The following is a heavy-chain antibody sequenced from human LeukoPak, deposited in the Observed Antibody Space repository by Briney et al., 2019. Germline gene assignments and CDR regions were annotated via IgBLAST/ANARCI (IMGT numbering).Heavy chain of an antibody. Sequence: GGSLRLSCAASGFTFSSYSMNWVRQAPGKGLEWVSSISSSSSYIYYADSVKGRFTISRDNSKKKVFLQMNSLRADDTAVYYCAKAGWYSAKTYATYDDAYDIWGQGTMVTVSS. CDR2: ISSSSSYI. V-gene: IGHV3-21*04. J-gene: IGHJ3*02. CDR3: AKAGWYSAKTYATYDDAYDI. CDR1: GFTFSSYS. D-gene: IGHD1-26*01.